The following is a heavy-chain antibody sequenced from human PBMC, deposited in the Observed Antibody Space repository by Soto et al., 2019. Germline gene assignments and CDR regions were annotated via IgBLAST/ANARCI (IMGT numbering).Heavy chain of an antibody. D-gene: IGHD2-2*02. J-gene: IGHJ4*02. CDR2: LYSGGST. Sequence: EVQLVESGGGLIQPGGSLRLSCAASGFSVSDNYISWVRQAPGEGLEWVSLLYSGGSTYYADSVKGRFTISRDNSKNTLYLQMNSLRVEDTAVYYCARLTQYPYYFDFWGQGTLVTVSS. V-gene: IGHV3-53*01. CDR3: ARLTQYPYYFDF. CDR1: GFSVSDNY.